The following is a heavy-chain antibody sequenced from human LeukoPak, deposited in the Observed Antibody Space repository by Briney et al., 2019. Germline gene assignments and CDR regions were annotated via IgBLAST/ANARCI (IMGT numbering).Heavy chain of an antibody. D-gene: IGHD3-10*01. CDR1: RGTFRSYG. CDR3: ASIWFGESMDDY. J-gene: IGHJ4*02. Sequence: SVKVYCTASRGTFRSYGISWARQAPGQGLEWMGGLIPIFGTANYAKKFQGRVTTTTDEYTSTGYMEPSSLRSEHTAVYFCASIWFGESMDDYWGQGTLVTASA. CDR2: LIPIFGTA. V-gene: IGHV1-69*05.